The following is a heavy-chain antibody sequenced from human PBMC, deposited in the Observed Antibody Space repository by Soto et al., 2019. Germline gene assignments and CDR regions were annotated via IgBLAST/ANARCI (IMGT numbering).Heavy chain of an antibody. Sequence: GASVKVSCKASGGTFSSYAISWVRRAPGQGLEWMGGIIPIFGTANYAQKFQGRVTITADKSTSTAYMELSSLRSEDTAVYYCARDRRGNSGFDYWGQGTLVTVSS. J-gene: IGHJ4*02. V-gene: IGHV1-69*06. CDR1: GGTFSSYA. D-gene: IGHD3-10*01. CDR3: ARDRRGNSGFDY. CDR2: IIPIFGTA.